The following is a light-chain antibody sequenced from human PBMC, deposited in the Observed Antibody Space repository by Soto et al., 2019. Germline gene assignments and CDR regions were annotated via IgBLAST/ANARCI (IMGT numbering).Light chain of an antibody. V-gene: IGKV3-15*01. J-gene: IGKJ1*01. CDR3: QQYNNWPPDRT. CDR2: GAS. CDR1: QSVGSN. Sequence: EIVMTQSPATLSVSPGERATLSCRASQSVGSNLSWYQQRPGQAPRRLIYGASTRATGVPAGFSGSGSGTEFTLTISSLQSEDFGIFFCQQYNNWPPDRTFGQGTKVEIK.